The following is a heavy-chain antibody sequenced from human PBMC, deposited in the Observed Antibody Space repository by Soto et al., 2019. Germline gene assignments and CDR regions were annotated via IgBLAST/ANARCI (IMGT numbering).Heavy chain of an antibody. J-gene: IGHJ6*02. D-gene: IGHD6-13*01. V-gene: IGHV1-69*13. Sequence: ASVKVSCKASGGTFSSYAISWVRQAPGQGLEWMGGIIPIFGTANYAQKFQGRVTITADESTSTAYMELSSLRSEDTAVYYCARGKRSSWSHYYYYGMDVWGQGTTVTVSS. CDR2: IIPIFGTA. CDR3: ARGKRSSWSHYYYYGMDV. CDR1: GGTFSSYA.